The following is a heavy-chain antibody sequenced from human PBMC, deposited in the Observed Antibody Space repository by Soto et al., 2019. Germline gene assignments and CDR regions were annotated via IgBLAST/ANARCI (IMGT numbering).Heavy chain of an antibody. J-gene: IGHJ6*02. CDR2: NYPGDSYT. CDR1: GYSFTSYW. V-gene: IGHV5-51*01. CDR3: ASKGGHFPDYYYYGMDG. D-gene: IGHD1-26*01. Sequence: GESLKISCTGSGYSFTSYWIGWVRQIPGKDLEWMGINYPGDSYTRYSPSFQEQVTISADKSISTAYLQWSSLKASDTAMYYFASKGGHFPDYYYYGMDGWGQGNTVTVSS.